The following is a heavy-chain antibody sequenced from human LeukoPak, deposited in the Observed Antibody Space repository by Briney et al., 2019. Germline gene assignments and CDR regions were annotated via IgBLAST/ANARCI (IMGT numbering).Heavy chain of an antibody. CDR1: DFTFSNYW. J-gene: IGHJ3*02. D-gene: IGHD5-18*01. CDR2: IYSDRSIT. Sequence: GGSLRLSCAASDFTFSNYWMHWVRQAPGKGLVWVSRIYSDRSITTYTDSVKGRFTISRDNAKNTLYLHMNSLRVEDTAVYYCARAPPSNGYAYHFDIWGQGTMVTVSS. V-gene: IGHV3-74*03. CDR3: ARAPPSNGYAYHFDI.